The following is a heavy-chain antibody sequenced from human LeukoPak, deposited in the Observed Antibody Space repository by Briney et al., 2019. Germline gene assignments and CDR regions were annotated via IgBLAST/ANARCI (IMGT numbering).Heavy chain of an antibody. CDR1: GFSFSSYS. Sequence: GGSLRLSCTGSGFSFSSYSMNWVRQTPGKGLEWVSFISSGGRYIYYADPVKGRFTVSRDNAKNSLYLQMNSLRAEDTAVYYCARVSACSSSDSCYSGYWGQGTLVTVSS. D-gene: IGHD2-15*01. CDR2: ISSGGRYI. V-gene: IGHV3-21*01. CDR3: ARVSACSSSDSCYSGY. J-gene: IGHJ4*02.